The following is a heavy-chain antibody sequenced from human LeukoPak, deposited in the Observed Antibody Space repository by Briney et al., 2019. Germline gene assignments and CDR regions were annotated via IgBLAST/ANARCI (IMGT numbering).Heavy chain of an antibody. CDR1: DDSVSNEY. D-gene: IGHD2-21*01. J-gene: IGHJ4*02. V-gene: IGHV4-59*08. CDR2: ISYSGGT. Sequence: SETLSLTCIVPDDSVSNEYWTWVRQSPGKGLESIGHISYSGGTYYNPSFTSRVTISLDTSKNQFSLKLSSVTAADTAVYYCARQLSRIPWVDPFDYWGQGTLVTVSS. CDR3: ARQLSRIPWVDPFDY.